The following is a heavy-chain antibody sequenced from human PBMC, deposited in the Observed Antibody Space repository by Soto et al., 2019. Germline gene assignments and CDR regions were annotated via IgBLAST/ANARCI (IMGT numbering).Heavy chain of an antibody. D-gene: IGHD3-10*01. Sequence: EVQLLESGGGFVQPGGSLKLSCAASGFTFSSFSMSWVRQAPGRGLKWVSVISSTTGSTYYADSVKGRFTISRDNSKNTLYLQMNSLRVEDTALYYCAKGATASGCLIRTGMDNWGQGTLVTVSS. CDR3: AKGATASGCLIRTGMDN. V-gene: IGHV3-23*01. CDR2: ISSTTGST. CDR1: GFTFSSFS. J-gene: IGHJ4*02.